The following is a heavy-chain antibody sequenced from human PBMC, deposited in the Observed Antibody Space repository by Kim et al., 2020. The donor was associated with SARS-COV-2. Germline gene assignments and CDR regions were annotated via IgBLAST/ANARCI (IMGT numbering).Heavy chain of an antibody. CDR3: ARGINVWAAALGY. Sequence: YRDSVKGRFTISRDNAKNTLYLQMNSLRAEDTAVYYCARGINVWAAALGYWGQGTLVTVSS. V-gene: IGHV3-74*01. J-gene: IGHJ4*02. D-gene: IGHD3-16*01.